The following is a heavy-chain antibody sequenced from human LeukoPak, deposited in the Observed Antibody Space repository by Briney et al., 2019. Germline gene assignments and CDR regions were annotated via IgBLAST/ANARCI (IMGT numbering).Heavy chain of an antibody. Sequence: GGSLRLSCAASGFTFGSFGMHWVRQAPGKGLEWVAVIWYDGSNKYYADSVKGRFTISRDNSKNTLYLQMNSLRAEDTAVYYCARDGDITPTDVWGQGTTVTVSS. CDR3: ARDGDITPTDV. CDR1: GFTFGSFG. J-gene: IGHJ6*02. D-gene: IGHD2-15*01. V-gene: IGHV3-33*01. CDR2: IWYDGSNK.